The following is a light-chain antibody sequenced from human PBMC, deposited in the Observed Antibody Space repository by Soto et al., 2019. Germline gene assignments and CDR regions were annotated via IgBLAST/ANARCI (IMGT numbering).Light chain of an antibody. CDR1: QDIRLY. Sequence: DIQVTQSPSSLSASVGDRVTITCRASQDIRLYLNWYQLQPGEAPRLLMYAASNLQSGVPSRFRGSGSGTNFTLTISSLQPEDFASYYCQQSYRTPLTFGGGTRLDIK. V-gene: IGKV1-39*01. J-gene: IGKJ4*01. CDR2: AAS. CDR3: QQSYRTPLT.